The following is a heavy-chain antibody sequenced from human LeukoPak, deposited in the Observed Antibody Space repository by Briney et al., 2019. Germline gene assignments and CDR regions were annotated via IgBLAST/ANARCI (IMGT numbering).Heavy chain of an antibody. CDR3: ARRITIAAAGWGYGMDI. CDR2: ISRDGSST. Sequence: GGSLRLSCAASGFTLNNYWMHWVRQGPGEGLMWVSRISRDGSSTTYVDSVKGRFTISRDDAENLLFLQMNSLRAEDTAVYYCARRITIAAAGWGYGMDIWGQGTTVTVSS. V-gene: IGHV3-74*01. CDR1: GFTLNNYW. J-gene: IGHJ6*02. D-gene: IGHD6-13*01.